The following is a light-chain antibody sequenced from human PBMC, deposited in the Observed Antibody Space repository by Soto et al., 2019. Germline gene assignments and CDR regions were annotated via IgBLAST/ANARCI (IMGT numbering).Light chain of an antibody. CDR2: DVN. V-gene: IGLV2-14*01. Sequence: QSALSQPASVSGSPGQSITISCTGISSDIGAYKYVSWYQQRPGKAPKVIIYDVNNRPSGVSNRFSASKSGNTASLTISGLQAEDEAEYYCSSYTVSSTQFVFGPGTKLTVL. CDR3: SSYTVSSTQFV. J-gene: IGLJ1*01. CDR1: SSDIGAYKY.